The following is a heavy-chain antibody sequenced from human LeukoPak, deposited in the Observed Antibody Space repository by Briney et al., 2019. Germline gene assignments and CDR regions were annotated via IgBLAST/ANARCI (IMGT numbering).Heavy chain of an antibody. CDR1: GFTLSNAW. CDR2: IKSKTDGGAT. Sequence: KPGGSLRLSCAASGFTLSNAWMSWVRQAPGKGLEWVGRIKSKTDGGATDYAAPVKGRFTISRDDSKNTLYLQMNSLKTEDTAVYYCTTDIVATINDYWGQGTLVTVSS. D-gene: IGHD5-12*01. CDR3: TTDIVATINDY. J-gene: IGHJ4*02. V-gene: IGHV3-15*01.